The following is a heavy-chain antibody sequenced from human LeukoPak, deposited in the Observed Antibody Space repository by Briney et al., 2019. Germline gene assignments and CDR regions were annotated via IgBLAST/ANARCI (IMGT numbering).Heavy chain of an antibody. CDR2: ISAYNGST. Sequence: GASVKVSCKASGYTFTSYGISWVRQAPGQGLEWMGWISAYNGSTNYAQKLQGRVTMTTDTSTSTAYMELRSLRSDDTAVYYCARIVPAAMDRDYYYYGMDVWGQGTTVTVSS. CDR3: ARIVPAAMDRDYYYYGMDV. J-gene: IGHJ6*02. D-gene: IGHD2-2*01. CDR1: GYTFTSYG. V-gene: IGHV1-18*01.